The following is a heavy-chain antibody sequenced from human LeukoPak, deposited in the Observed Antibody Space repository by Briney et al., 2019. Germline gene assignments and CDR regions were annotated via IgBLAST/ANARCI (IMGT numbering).Heavy chain of an antibody. Sequence: AASVKVSCKASGYTFTTYGINWVRQAPGQGLEWMGWINPNSGGTNYAQKFQGRVTMTRDTSISTAYMELSRLRSDDTAVYYCAREFDFYDSRTLYYYYYMDVWGKGTTVTISS. CDR1: GYTFTTYG. J-gene: IGHJ6*03. CDR3: AREFDFYDSRTLYYYYYMDV. D-gene: IGHD3-22*01. CDR2: INPNSGGT. V-gene: IGHV1-2*02.